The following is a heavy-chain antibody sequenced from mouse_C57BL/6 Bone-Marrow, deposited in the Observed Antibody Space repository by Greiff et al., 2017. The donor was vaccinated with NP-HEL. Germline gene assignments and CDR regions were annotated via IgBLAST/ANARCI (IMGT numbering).Heavy chain of an antibody. Sequence: EVQRVESEGGLVQPGSSMKLSCTASGFTFSDYYMAWVRQVPEKGLEWVANINPDGSSTYYLDSLKSRFTISRDNAKNMLYLQMSSLTSEDTATYYCARGASMDYWGQGTSVTVSS. CDR1: GFTFSDYY. V-gene: IGHV5-16*01. D-gene: IGHD6-1*01. J-gene: IGHJ4*01. CDR2: INPDGSST. CDR3: ARGASMDY.